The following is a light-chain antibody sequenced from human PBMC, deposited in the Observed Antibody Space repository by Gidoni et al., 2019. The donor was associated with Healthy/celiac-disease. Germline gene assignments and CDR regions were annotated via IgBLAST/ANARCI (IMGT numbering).Light chain of an antibody. V-gene: IGKV4-1*01. J-gene: IGKJ2*01. CDR1: QSVLYSSNNKNY. CDR3: QQYYSTPLL. Sequence: DIVMTQSPDSLAVSLGERATINCKSSQSVLYSSNNKNYLAWYQQKPGQPPKLLIYWASTRESGVPDRFSGSGSGTDFTLTISSLQAEDVAVYYCQQYYSTPLLFGQXTKLEIK. CDR2: WAS.